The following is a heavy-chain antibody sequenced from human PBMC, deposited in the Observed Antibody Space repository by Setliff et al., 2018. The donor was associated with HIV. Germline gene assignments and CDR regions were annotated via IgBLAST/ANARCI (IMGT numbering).Heavy chain of an antibody. D-gene: IGHD3-10*01. V-gene: IGHV4-39*07. CDR1: GGSISSSSYY. J-gene: IGHJ4*02. Sequence: SETLSLTCTVSGGSISSSSYYWGWIRQPPGKGLEWIGSIYYSGSTYYNPSLKSRVTISVDTSRSQFSLKLSSVTAADTAVYYCARGRDKYGPIDYWGQGTLVTVSS. CDR3: ARGRDKYGPIDY. CDR2: IYYSGST.